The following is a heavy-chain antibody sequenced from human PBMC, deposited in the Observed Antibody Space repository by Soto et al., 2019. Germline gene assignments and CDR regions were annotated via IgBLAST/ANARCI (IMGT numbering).Heavy chain of an antibody. V-gene: IGHV1-24*01. CDR1: GYTLTELS. CDR2: FDPEDGET. CDR3: ATDHRSGRSRVVMPYFDY. D-gene: IGHD3-22*01. J-gene: IGHJ4*02. Sequence: GASVKVSCKVSGYTLTELSMHWVRQAPGKGLEWMGGFDPEDGETIYAQKFQGRVTMTEDTSTDTAYMELSSLRSEDTAVYYCATDHRSGRSRVVMPYFDYWGQGTLVTVSS.